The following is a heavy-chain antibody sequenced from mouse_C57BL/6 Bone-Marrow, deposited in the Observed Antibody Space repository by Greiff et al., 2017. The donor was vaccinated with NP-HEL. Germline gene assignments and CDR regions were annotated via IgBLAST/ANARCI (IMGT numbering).Heavy chain of an antibody. CDR1: GFTFSSYT. Sequence: EVQLVESGGGLVKPGGSLKLSCAASGFTFSSYTMSWVRQTPEKRLEWVATISGGGGNTYYPDSVKGRFTISRDNAKNTLYLQMSSLRSEDTALYYCAILYGRYFDVWGTGTTVTVSS. CDR3: AILYGRYFDV. V-gene: IGHV5-9*01. D-gene: IGHD1-1*01. J-gene: IGHJ1*03. CDR2: ISGGGGNT.